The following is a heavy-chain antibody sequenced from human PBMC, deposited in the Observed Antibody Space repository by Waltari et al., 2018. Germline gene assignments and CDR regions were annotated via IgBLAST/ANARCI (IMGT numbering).Heavy chain of an antibody. D-gene: IGHD3-10*01. CDR2: INHNGST. V-gene: IGHV4-34*01. CDR1: GGSFSGYY. Sequence: QVQLQQWGAGLLKPSETLSLTCAVYGGSFSGYYWSWIRQPPGKGLEWIGEINHNGSTNYNPSLKSRVTISVDTSKTQFSLKLSSVTAADTAVYYCASAGDPMVRARWFFDYWGQGTLVTVSS. J-gene: IGHJ4*02. CDR3: ASAGDPMVRARWFFDY.